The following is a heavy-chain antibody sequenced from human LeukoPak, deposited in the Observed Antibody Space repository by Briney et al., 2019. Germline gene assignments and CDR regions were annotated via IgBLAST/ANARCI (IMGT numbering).Heavy chain of an antibody. CDR3: ATTGNYYDMDV. J-gene: IGHJ6*03. CDR1: GFAFISTS. Sequence: GGSLRLFCAASGFAFISTSIHWVRQARGEGLEWLSYSSTVTGNIYYADSVKGRFTISRDNAKNSLYLQMSSLRAEDTALYFCATTGNYYDMDVGGKGTTVTVSS. CDR2: SSTVTGNI. D-gene: IGHD1-1*01. V-gene: IGHV3-48*04.